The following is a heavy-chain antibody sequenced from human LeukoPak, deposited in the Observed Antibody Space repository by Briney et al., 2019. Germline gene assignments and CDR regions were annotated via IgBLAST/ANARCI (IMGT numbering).Heavy chain of an antibody. Sequence: SETLSLTCTVSGGSISSGDYYWSWIRQPPGKGLEWIGYIYYSGSTYYNPSLKCRVTISVDASKNQFSLKLSSVTAADTAVYYCARILWVLLGWFDPWGQGTLVTVSS. CDR3: ARILWVLLGWFDP. CDR1: GGSISSGDYY. CDR2: IYYSGST. V-gene: IGHV4-30-4*01. D-gene: IGHD1-26*01. J-gene: IGHJ5*02.